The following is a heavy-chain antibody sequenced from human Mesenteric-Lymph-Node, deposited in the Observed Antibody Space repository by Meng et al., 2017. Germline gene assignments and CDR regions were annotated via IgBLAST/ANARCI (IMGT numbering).Heavy chain of an antibody. Sequence: ASVKVSCKVSGYTLTELSMHWVRQAPGKGLEWMGGFDPEDGETIYAQKFQGRVTMTEDTSTDTAYMELSSLRSEDTAVYYCATGNYYYDSSGYPSPPHYWGQGTRVTVSS. J-gene: IGHJ4*02. D-gene: IGHD3-22*01. CDR1: GYTLTELS. CDR3: ATGNYYYDSSGYPSPPHY. CDR2: FDPEDGET. V-gene: IGHV1-24*01.